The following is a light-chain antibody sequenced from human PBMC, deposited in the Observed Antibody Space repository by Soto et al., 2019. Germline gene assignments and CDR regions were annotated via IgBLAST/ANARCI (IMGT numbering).Light chain of an antibody. CDR2: DNN. Sequence: QSALTQPPSLSGAPGQRVTISCTGRSSNIGAGFDVHWYQLLPGTAPKLLIYDNNNRPSGVPDRFSGSKSGTSASLAITGLQAEDEADYYCQSYDNRLSGYVFGAGTKLTVL. J-gene: IGLJ1*01. CDR1: SSNIGAGFD. V-gene: IGLV1-40*01. CDR3: QSYDNRLSGYV.